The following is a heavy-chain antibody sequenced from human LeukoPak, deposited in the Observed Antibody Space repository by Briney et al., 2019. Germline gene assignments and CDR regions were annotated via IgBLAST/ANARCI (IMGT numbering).Heavy chain of an antibody. V-gene: IGHV3-23*01. CDR1: GFTFSSYV. Sequence: PGGSLRLSCTASGFTFSSYVMTWVRQAPGKGLEWVSGISGSGDTYYADSVKGRFTISRDNSRNRLYLQMNSLRAEDTAVYYCAKDKDLSLGEDRQYWGQGTLATVSS. D-gene: IGHD3-16*01. J-gene: IGHJ4*02. CDR2: ISGSGDT. CDR3: AKDKDLSLGEDRQY.